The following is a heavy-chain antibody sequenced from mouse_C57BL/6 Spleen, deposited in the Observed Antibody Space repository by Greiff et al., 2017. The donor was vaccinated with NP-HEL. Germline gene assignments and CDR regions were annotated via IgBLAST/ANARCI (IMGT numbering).Heavy chain of an antibody. J-gene: IGHJ2*01. V-gene: IGHV1-52*01. CDR3: ARSDDPYLDY. CDR2: IDPSDSET. Sequence: QIQLQQPGAELVRPGSSVKLSCKASGYTFTSYWMHWVKQRPIQGLEWIGNIDPSDSETHYNQKFKDKATLTVDKSSSTAYMQLSSLTSEDSAVYYSARSDDPYLDYWGQGTTLTVSS. CDR1: GYTFTSYW.